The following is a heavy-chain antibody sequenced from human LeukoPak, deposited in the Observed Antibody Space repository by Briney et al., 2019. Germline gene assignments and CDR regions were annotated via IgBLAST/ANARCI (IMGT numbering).Heavy chain of an antibody. J-gene: IGHJ3*02. Sequence: ASVKVSCKASGYTFTSYGISWVRQAPGQGLEWMGWISANNGYTNYAQKLQGGVTMTTDTSTTTAYMELTSLTSDDTAVYYCARDEHYYGSGTYYRRASTFDIWGQGTMVTVSS. CDR2: ISANNGYT. CDR1: GYTFTSYG. V-gene: IGHV1-18*04. CDR3: ARDEHYYGSGTYYRRASTFDI. D-gene: IGHD3-10*01.